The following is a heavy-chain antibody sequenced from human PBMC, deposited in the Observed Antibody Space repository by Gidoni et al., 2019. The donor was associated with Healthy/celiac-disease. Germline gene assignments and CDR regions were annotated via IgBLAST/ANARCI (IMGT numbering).Heavy chain of an antibody. J-gene: IGHJ4*02. V-gene: IGHV3-23*01. D-gene: IGHD3-16*01. CDR1: GFTFSSYA. CDR3: AKEDPYYDYVWGSHTILDY. Sequence: EVQLLESGGGLVQPGGSLMLSCAASGFTFSSYAMRWVRQAPGKGLEWVSAISGSGGSTYYADSVKGRFTISRDNSKNTLYLQMNSLRAEDTAVYYCAKEDPYYDYVWGSHTILDYWGQGTLVTVSS. CDR2: ISGSGGST.